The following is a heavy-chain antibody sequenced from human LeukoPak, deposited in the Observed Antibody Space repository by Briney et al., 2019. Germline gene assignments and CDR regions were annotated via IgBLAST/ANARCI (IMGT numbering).Heavy chain of an antibody. D-gene: IGHD6-19*01. CDR3: ATLTHQWLVTPFDY. CDR1: GGSTSSYY. V-gene: IGHV4-4*07. Sequence: KASETLSLTCTVSGGSTSSYYWSWIRQPAGKGLEWIGRIYTSGSTNYNPSLKSRVTMSVDTSKNQFSLKLSSVTAADTAVYYCATLTHQWLVTPFDYWGQGTLVTVSS. J-gene: IGHJ4*02. CDR2: IYTSGST.